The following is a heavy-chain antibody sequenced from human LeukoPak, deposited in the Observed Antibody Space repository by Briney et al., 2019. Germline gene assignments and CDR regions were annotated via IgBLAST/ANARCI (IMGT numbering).Heavy chain of an antibody. Sequence: PGGTLRLSCAASGFTFSRYAMHWVRQAPGKGLESVSAISSNGGSTYYANSVKGRFTISRDNSKNTLYLQMGSLRAEDLAVYYCARDFGLTGEVDYWGQGTLVTVSS. CDR1: GFTFSRYA. V-gene: IGHV3-64*01. CDR2: ISSNGGST. J-gene: IGHJ4*02. CDR3: ARDFGLTGEVDY. D-gene: IGHD1-20*01.